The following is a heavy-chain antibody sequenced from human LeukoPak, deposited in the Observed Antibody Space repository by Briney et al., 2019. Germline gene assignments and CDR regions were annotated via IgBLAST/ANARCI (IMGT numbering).Heavy chain of an antibody. CDR2: ISYDGSNK. CDR3: ARDLGPTGY. V-gene: IGHV3-30*03. D-gene: IGHD3-16*01. J-gene: IGHJ4*02. Sequence: GGSLRLSCAASGFTFSSYGMHWVRQAPGKGLEWVAVISYDGSNKYYADSVKGRFTISRDNAKNSLYLQMNSLRAEDTAVYYCARDLGPTGYWGQGTLVTVSS. CDR1: GFTFSSYG.